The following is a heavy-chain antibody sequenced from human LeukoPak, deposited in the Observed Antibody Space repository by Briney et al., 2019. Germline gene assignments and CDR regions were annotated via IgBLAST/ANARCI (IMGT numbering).Heavy chain of an antibody. Sequence: GGSLRLSCAASGFTFDDYAMHWVRQAPGKGLEWVSGISWNSGSIGYADSVKGRFTISRDNAKNSLYLQMNSLRAEDTAVYYCARVAAAGLLYYYYYYMDVWGKGTTVTVSS. V-gene: IGHV3-9*01. J-gene: IGHJ6*03. CDR1: GFTFDDYA. CDR2: ISWNSGSI. CDR3: ARVAAAGLLYYYYYYMDV. D-gene: IGHD6-13*01.